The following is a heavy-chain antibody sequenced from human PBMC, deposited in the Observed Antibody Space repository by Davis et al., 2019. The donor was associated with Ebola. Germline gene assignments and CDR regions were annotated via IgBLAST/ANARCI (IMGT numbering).Heavy chain of an antibody. CDR3: AKDLGYSYDPYMDV. J-gene: IGHJ6*03. CDR2: IRYDGSNK. CDR1: GFTFSSYG. D-gene: IGHD5-18*01. V-gene: IGHV3-30*02. Sequence: GESLKISCAASGFTFSSYGMHWVRQAPGKGLEWVAFIRYDGSNKYYADSVKGRFTISRDNSKNTLYLQMNSLRAEDTAVYYCAKDLGYSYDPYMDVWGKGTTVTVSS.